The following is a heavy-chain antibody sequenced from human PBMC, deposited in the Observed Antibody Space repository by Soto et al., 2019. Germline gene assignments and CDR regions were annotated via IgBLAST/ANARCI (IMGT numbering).Heavy chain of an antibody. Sequence: GGSLRLSCAASGFTFRNYGMHWVRQAPGKGLEWVAGISYDGSNEYYADSMKGRFTISRDNSKNTLYLQMHSLRAEDTAVYFCAKDRRGKNYSLLDYWGQGTLVTVSS. CDR3: AKDRRGKNYSLLDY. V-gene: IGHV3-30*18. D-gene: IGHD2-15*01. CDR1: GFTFRNYG. J-gene: IGHJ4*02. CDR2: ISYDGSNE.